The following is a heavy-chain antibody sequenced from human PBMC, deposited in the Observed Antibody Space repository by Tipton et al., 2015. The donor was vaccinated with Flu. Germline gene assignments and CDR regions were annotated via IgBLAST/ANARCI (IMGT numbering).Heavy chain of an antibody. Sequence: EVQLVQSGAEVIKPGESLRISCQGSGYSFSTYWIGWVRQMPGKGLEWMGIIYPGDSDARYSPSFQGQVTISAAKAISTAYLQWSGLKASDTAMYYCARRAYESRVGYYVDYWGQGTLVTVSS. J-gene: IGHJ4*02. CDR1: GYSFSTYW. CDR2: IYPGDSDA. D-gene: IGHD3-22*01. CDR3: ARRAYESRVGYYVDY. V-gene: IGHV5-51*01.